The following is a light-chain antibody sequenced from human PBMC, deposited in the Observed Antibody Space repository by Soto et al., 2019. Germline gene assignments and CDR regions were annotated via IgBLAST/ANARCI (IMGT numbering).Light chain of an antibody. V-gene: IGKV3-20*01. J-gene: IGKJ1*01. CDR1: QSVSTNY. CDR2: GAS. CDR3: QQYGSSPPT. Sequence: EIVLTQSPGTLSLSPGERATLSWRASQSVSTNYLAWYQRKPGQAPRLLIYGASSRATDIPNRFSGSGSGTDFTLTITRLKAEDFAVYYCQQYGSSPPTFGQGTKVEIK.